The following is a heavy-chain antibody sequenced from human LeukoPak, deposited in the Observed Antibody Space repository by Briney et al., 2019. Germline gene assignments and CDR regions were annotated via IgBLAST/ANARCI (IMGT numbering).Heavy chain of an antibody. CDR2: ISWNSGSI. J-gene: IGHJ4*02. CDR3: EKDLRLTIAAPGQEFDC. Sequence: GRSLRLSCAASGFTFDDYAMHWVRQAPGKGLEWVSGISWNSGSIGYADSVKGRFTISRDNAKNSLYLQMNSLRAEDTALYYCEKDLRLTIAAPGQEFDCWGKATLAT. CDR1: GFTFDDYA. D-gene: IGHD6-13*01. V-gene: IGHV3-9*01.